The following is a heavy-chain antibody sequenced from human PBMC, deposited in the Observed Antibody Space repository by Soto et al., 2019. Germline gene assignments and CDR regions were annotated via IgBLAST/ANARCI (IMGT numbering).Heavy chain of an antibody. V-gene: IGHV1-18*01. J-gene: IGHJ5*02. CDR2: ISAYNGNT. D-gene: IGHD3-22*01. CDR3: ARDYWTYYYDSSGYYPDP. Sequence: GASVKVSCKASGYTFTSYGISWVRQAPGQGLEWMGWISAYNGNTNYAQKLQGRVTMTTDTSTSTAYMELRSLRSDDTAVYYCARDYWTYYYDSSGYYPDPWGQGXLVTVSS. CDR1: GYTFTSYG.